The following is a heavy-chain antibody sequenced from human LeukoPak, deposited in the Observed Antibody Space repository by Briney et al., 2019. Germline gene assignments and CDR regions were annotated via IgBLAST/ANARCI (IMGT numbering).Heavy chain of an antibody. CDR3: ARDFSKVLRYFDWSAFDY. D-gene: IGHD3-9*01. Sequence: GRSLRLSCAASGFTFSSYAMHWVRQAPGKGLEWVAVISYDGSNKYYADSVKGRFTISRDNSKNTLYLQINSLRAEDTAVYYCARDFSKVLRYFDWSAFDYWGQGTLVTVSS. J-gene: IGHJ4*02. V-gene: IGHV3-30*04. CDR1: GFTFSSYA. CDR2: ISYDGSNK.